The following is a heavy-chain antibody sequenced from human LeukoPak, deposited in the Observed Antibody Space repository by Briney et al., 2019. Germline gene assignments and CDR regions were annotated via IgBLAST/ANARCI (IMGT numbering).Heavy chain of an antibody. J-gene: IGHJ5*02. CDR3: AREGYYCSSTSCLTWNWFDP. D-gene: IGHD2-2*01. CDR2: INPNSGGT. V-gene: IGHV1-2*02. Sequence: VASVKVSCKASGYTFTSYGISWVRQAPGQGLEWMGWINPNSGGTNYAQKFQGRVTMTRDTSISTAYMELSRLRSDDTAVYYCAREGYYCSSTSCLTWNWFDPWGQGTLVTVSS. CDR1: GYTFTSYG.